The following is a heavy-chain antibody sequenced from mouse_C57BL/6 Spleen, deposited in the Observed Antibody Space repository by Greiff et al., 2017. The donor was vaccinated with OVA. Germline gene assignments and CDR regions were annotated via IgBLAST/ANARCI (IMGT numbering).Heavy chain of an antibody. CDR3: ARSCGYYDYAMDY. CDR2: IDPSDSYT. CDR1: GYTFTSYW. V-gene: IGHV1-69*01. D-gene: IGHD2-3*01. Sequence: QVQLQQPGAELVMPGASVKLSCKASGYTFTSYWMHWVKQRPGQGLEWIGEIDPSDSYTNYNQKFKGKSTLTVDKSSSTAYMQLISLTSEDSAVYYCARSCGYYDYAMDYWGQGTSVTVSS. J-gene: IGHJ4*01.